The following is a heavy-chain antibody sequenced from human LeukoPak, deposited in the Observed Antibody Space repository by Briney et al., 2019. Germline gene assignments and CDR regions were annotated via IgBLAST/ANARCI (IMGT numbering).Heavy chain of an antibody. CDR1: GGTFSSYA. V-gene: IGHV1-69*01. J-gene: IGHJ3*02. CDR3: ARDSKRGYSGYDSAFDI. CDR2: IIPIFGTA. Sequence: GSSVKVSCKASGGTFSSYAISWVRQAPGQGLEWMGGIIPIFGTANYAQKFQGRVTITADESTSTAYMELSSLRSEDTAVYYCARDSKRGYSGYDSAFDIWGQGTMVTVSS. D-gene: IGHD5-12*01.